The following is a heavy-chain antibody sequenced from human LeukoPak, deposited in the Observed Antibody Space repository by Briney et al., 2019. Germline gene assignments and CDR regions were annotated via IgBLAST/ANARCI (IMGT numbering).Heavy chain of an antibody. J-gene: IGHJ4*02. V-gene: IGHV4-61*01. CDR3: ARERGISMVV. CDR2: ISSSGTT. D-gene: IGHD3-10*01. CDR1: GDSVTSGSYF. Sequence: PSETLSLTCTVSGDSVTSGSYFWSWVRQPPGKGLEWIGYISSSGTTTYSPSLKSRVTISQDMPKNQFSLRLSSVTAADTAMYHCARERGISMVVWGQGTLVTVSS.